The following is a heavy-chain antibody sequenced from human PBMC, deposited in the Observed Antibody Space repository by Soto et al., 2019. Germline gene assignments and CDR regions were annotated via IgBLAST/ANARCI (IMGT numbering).Heavy chain of an antibody. D-gene: IGHD4-4*01. V-gene: IGHV1-69*13. Sequence: SVKVSCKASGVTFSSYAISWVRQAPGQGLEWMGGIIPIFGTANYAQKFQGRVTITADESMSTAYMELSSLRSEDTAVYYCARGDYKDYYYGMDVWGQGTTVTVSS. CDR3: ARGDYKDYYYGMDV. CDR1: GVTFSSYA. J-gene: IGHJ6*02. CDR2: IIPIFGTA.